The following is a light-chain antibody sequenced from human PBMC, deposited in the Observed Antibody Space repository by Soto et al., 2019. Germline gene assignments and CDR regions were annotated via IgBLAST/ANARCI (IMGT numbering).Light chain of an antibody. CDR2: AAS. CDR3: QQSYSPSTWT. V-gene: IGKV1-39*01. Sequence: DIQMTQSPSSLSASVGDRVTITCRASRSISSYLNWYQQKPGKAPKLLIYAASSLQSGVPSRFSGSGSGTDFTLTISSLQPEDFATYYCQQSYSPSTWTFGQGTTV. J-gene: IGKJ1*01. CDR1: RSISSY.